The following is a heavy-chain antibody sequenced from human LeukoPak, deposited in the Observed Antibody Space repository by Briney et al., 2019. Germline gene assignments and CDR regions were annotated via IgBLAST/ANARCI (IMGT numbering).Heavy chain of an antibody. J-gene: IGHJ4*02. CDR2: FDPEDGET. V-gene: IGHV1-24*01. D-gene: IGHD2-21*02. Sequence: ASVKVSCKASGYTFTGYYMHWVRQAPGKGLEWMGGFDPEDGETIYAQKFQGRVTMTEDTSTDTAYMELSSLRSEDTAVYYCATTSREVTDSFDYWGQGTLVTVSS. CDR3: ATTSREVTDSFDY. CDR1: GYTFTGYY.